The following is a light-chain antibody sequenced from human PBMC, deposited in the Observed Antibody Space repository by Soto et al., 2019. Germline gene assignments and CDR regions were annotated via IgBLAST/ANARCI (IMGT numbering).Light chain of an antibody. Sequence: DIQMTQSPSTLSASVGDRVTITCRASQSISRSLAWYQHQPGKAPKLLIYDASSLESGVPSRFSGIGSGTELTLSISSLQPEDFGTYYCQQCYMGWTFGQGTKVDIK. CDR2: DAS. CDR3: QQCYMGWT. CDR1: QSISRS. V-gene: IGKV1-5*01. J-gene: IGKJ1*01.